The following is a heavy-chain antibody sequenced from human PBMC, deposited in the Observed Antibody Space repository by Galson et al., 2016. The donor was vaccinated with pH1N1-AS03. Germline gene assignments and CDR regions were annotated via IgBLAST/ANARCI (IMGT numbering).Heavy chain of an antibody. J-gene: IGHJ4*02. D-gene: IGHD4-11*01. CDR1: GYTFTNYA. Sequence: SVKVSCKASGYTFTNYALNWVRQAPGQGLEWMGWINPNTGNPTYAQGFTGRFVFSSERSVSTTYLQISSLMAEDTAVYYCARARTTATKGEIGFWGQGTLVTVSS. CDR3: ARARTTATKGEIGF. V-gene: IGHV7-4-1*02. CDR2: INPNTGNP.